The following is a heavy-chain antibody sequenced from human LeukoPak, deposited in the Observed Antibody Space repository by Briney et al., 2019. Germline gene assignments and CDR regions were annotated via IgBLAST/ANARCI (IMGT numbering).Heavy chain of an antibody. V-gene: IGHV3-23*01. J-gene: IGHJ4*02. D-gene: IGHD3-10*01. CDR3: AREDYGSGSHDY. CDR1: GFTFSSFE. CDR2: ISGSGGST. Sequence: GGSLRLSCAASGFTFSSFEMNWVRQAPGKGLEWVSAISGSGGSTYYADSVKGRFTISRDNSKHTLYLQMNSLRAEDTAVYYCAREDYGSGSHDYWGQGTLVTVSS.